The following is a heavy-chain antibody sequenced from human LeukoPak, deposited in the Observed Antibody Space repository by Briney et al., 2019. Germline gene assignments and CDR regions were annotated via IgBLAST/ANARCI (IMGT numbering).Heavy chain of an antibody. D-gene: IGHD3-16*01. CDR3: ARVPRRYYYYMDV. CDR1: GYSISSGYY. Sequence: SETLSHTCTVSGYSISSGYYWSWIRQPPGKGLEWIGYIYYSGSTNYNPSLKSRVTISVDTSKNQFSLKLSYVTAADSAVYYCARVPRRYYYYMDVWGKGTTVTVSS. V-gene: IGHV4-61*01. J-gene: IGHJ6*03. CDR2: IYYSGST.